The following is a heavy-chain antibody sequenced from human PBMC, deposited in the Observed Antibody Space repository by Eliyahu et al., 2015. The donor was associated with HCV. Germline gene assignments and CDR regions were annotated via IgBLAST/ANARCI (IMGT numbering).Heavy chain of an antibody. CDR1: XXSFSSXA. V-gene: IGHV3-30*04. CDR3: ARDRDRVIDY. CDR2: VSYDGSDK. D-gene: IGHD2/OR15-2a*01. Sequence: QVQLVESGGGVVQPGXSLRLSXAASXXSFSSXAMHWVRQAPGKGLEWVATVSYDGSDKYYGDSVKGRFTIXRDNSKNTLYLQMNSLRTEDTAVYYCARDRDRVIDYWGQGTLVTVSS. J-gene: IGHJ4*02.